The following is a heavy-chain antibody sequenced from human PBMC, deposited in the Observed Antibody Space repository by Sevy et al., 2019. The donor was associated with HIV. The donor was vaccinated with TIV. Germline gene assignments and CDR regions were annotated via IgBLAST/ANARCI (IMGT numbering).Heavy chain of an antibody. Sequence: GGSLRLSCVASGFTFDDYAMHWVRQAPGKGPEWVSGSSWNSGSIGYAESVKGRFTISRDNAKNSLYLQMNSLRVEDTALYYCAKGFGYSNGWYSWFDSWGQGTLVTVSS. V-gene: IGHV3-9*01. CDR3: AKGFGYSNGWYSWFDS. CDR1: GFTFDDYA. J-gene: IGHJ5*01. D-gene: IGHD6-19*01. CDR2: SSWNSGSI.